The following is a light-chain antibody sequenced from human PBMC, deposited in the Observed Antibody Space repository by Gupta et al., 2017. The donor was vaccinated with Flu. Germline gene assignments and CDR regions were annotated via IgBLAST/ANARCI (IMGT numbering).Light chain of an antibody. CDR1: QSISSW. CDR3: QQYNSPVA. J-gene: IGKJ1*01. Sequence: DIQMTQSPSPLSASVGDRVTITCRASQSISSWLAWYQQKPGKAPKLLIYKASSLESGVPSRFSGSGSGTEFTLTISSLQPDDFATYYCQQYNSPVAFGQGTKVEIK. V-gene: IGKV1-5*03. CDR2: KAS.